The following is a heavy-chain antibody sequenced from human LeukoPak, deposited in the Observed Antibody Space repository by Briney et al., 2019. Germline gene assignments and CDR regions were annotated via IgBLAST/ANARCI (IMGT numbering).Heavy chain of an antibody. Sequence: SETLSLTCTVSGGSISSSAYYWDWIRQPPGTGLEWIGAIYSAGNTYYTPSLKSRVTISVDTSKNQFSLKLSSVTAADTAVYYCARHKGGSSFLDPWGQGTLVTVSS. V-gene: IGHV4-39*01. D-gene: IGHD6-6*01. CDR2: IYSAGNT. CDR3: ARHKGGSSFLDP. CDR1: GGSISSSAYY. J-gene: IGHJ5*02.